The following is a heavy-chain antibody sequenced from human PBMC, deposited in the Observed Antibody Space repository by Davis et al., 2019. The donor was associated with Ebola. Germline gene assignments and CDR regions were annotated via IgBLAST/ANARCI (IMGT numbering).Heavy chain of an antibody. D-gene: IGHD4-11*01. CDR1: GFTFSSYA. Sequence: GGSLRLSCAASGFTFSSYAMHWVRQAPGKGLEWVAVISYDGSNKYYADSVKGRFTISRDNSKNTLYLQMNSLRAEDTAVYYCARDVHDSNYEGALFYYYYGMDVWGKGTTVTVSS. CDR3: ARDVHDSNYEGALFYYYYGMDV. CDR2: ISYDGSNK. J-gene: IGHJ6*04. V-gene: IGHV3-30-3*01.